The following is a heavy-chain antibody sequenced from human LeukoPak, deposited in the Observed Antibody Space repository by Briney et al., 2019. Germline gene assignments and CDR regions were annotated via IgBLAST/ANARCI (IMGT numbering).Heavy chain of an antibody. Sequence: SETLSLTCTVSGGSISSYYWSWIRQPPGKGLEWIGYIYCSGSTNYNPSLKSRVTISVDTSKNQFSLKLSSVTAADTAVYYCARGIAAASGYFDYWGQGTLVTVSS. D-gene: IGHD6-13*01. V-gene: IGHV4-59*08. CDR1: GGSISSYY. J-gene: IGHJ4*02. CDR3: ARGIAAASGYFDY. CDR2: IYCSGST.